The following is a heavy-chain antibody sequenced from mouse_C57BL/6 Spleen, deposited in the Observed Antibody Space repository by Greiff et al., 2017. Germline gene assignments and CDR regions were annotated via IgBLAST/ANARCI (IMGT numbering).Heavy chain of an antibody. Sequence: VQLQQPGAELVMPGASVKLSCKASGYTFTSYWMHWVKQRPGQGLEWIGEIDPSDSYTNYNQKFKGKSTLTVDKSSSTAYMQLSSLTSEDAAVYYCGSYGSGYAMDYWGQGTSVTVSS. CDR2: IDPSDSYT. CDR3: GSYGSGYAMDY. J-gene: IGHJ4*01. CDR1: GYTFTSYW. V-gene: IGHV1-69*01. D-gene: IGHD1-1*01.